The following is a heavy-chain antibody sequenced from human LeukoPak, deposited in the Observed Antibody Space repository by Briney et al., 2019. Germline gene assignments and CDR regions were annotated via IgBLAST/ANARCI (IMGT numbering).Heavy chain of an antibody. J-gene: IGHJ4*02. V-gene: IGHV3-7*02. CDR1: GFTFSNYW. CDR3: GRPVVPASQAGGY. Sequence: GGSLRLSCTASGFTFSNYWMTSVRQAPGKGREWVANIKQDGSEKYYVDSVKGRFTISRDNAKNSLYLYMNSLRAEDTTVYYCGRPVVPASQAGGYWGQGTLVTVSS. CDR2: IKQDGSEK. D-gene: IGHD2-2*01.